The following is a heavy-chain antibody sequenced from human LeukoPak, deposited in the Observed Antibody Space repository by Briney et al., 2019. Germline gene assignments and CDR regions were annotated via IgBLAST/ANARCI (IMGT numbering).Heavy chain of an antibody. CDR2: IRGSGGST. V-gene: IGHV3-23*01. Sequence: GGSLRLSCAASGFTFSSYAMSWVRQAPGKALEWVSAIRGSGGSTYYADSVRRRFTISRDNSKNTLYLQTNSLRAEDTAVSYCAKGYPVSNFVNWGEGALVTVSS. CDR1: GFTFSSYA. CDR3: AKGYPVSNFVN. D-gene: IGHD1-1*01. J-gene: IGHJ1*01.